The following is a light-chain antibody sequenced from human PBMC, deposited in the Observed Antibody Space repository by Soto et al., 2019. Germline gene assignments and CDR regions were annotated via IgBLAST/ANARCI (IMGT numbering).Light chain of an antibody. Sequence: QSALTQPASVSGSPGQSITISCTGTSSDVGGYNYVSWYQQNPGKAPKLMIFDVSSRPSGVSNRFSGTKSGNTASLTISGLQAEDEADYYCSSYTTSSTVVFGGGTKHRP. CDR2: DVS. V-gene: IGLV2-14*01. CDR3: SSYTTSSTVV. J-gene: IGLJ2*01. CDR1: SSDVGGYNY.